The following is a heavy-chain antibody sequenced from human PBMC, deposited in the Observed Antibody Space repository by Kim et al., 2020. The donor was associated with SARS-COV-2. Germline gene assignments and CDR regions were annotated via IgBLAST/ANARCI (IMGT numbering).Heavy chain of an antibody. V-gene: IGHV6-1*01. J-gene: IGHJ4*02. Sequence: SQTLSLTCAISGDSVSNNNAAWNWIRQSPSRGLEWLGRTYYRSNWYNDYAVSVRSRITINPDTSKNQFSLQMNSVTPEDTAVYYCARESDSTSWYRGFDYWGQGTLVTVSS. CDR3: ARESDSTSWYRGFDY. CDR2: TYYRSNWYN. D-gene: IGHD6-13*01. CDR1: GDSVSNNNAA.